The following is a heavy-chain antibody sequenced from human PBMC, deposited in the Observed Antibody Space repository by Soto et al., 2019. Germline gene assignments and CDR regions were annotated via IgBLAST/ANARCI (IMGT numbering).Heavy chain of an antibody. J-gene: IGHJ6*02. CDR3: ARGTXAGTXMXYXYYGMDV. V-gene: IGHV1-69*02. CDR2: IIPILGIA. D-gene: IGHD6-13*01. CDR1: GGTFSSYT. Sequence: QVQLVQSGAEVKKPGSSVKVSCKASGGTFSSYTISWVRQAPGQGLEWMGRIIPILGIANYAQKFQGRVTITADKSTSTAYMELSSLRSEDTAVYYCARGTXAGTXMXYXYYGMDVWGQGTTVTVSS.